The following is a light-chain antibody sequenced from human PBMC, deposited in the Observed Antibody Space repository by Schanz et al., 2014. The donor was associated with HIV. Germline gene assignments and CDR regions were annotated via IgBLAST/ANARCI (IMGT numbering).Light chain of an antibody. CDR3: QQYNDNSGT. V-gene: IGKV1-5*03. CDR2: EAS. CDR1: QAIGTW. Sequence: DIQMTQSPSTLSASVGDRVSITCRASQAIGTWLAWYQQKPGRAPKLLISEASSLETGVPSRFSGSGSGTEFTLTIYSLQPDDFATYYCQQYNDNSGTFGRGTKLEFK. J-gene: IGKJ2*01.